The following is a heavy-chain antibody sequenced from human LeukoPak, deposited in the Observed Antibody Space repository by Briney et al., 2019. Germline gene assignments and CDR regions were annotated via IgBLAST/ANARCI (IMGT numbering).Heavy chain of an antibody. CDR2: TYTGGNS. Sequence: GGSLRLSCAASGFTVSSIHMVWVRQAPGKGLEWVSVTYTGGNSYYADSVKGRFIISRDISKNTLYLQMNSLRPEDTAIYYCAREGYYGSGSPPSLYFDYWGQGTLVTVSS. CDR3: AREGYYGSGSPPSLYFDY. CDR1: GFTVSSIH. J-gene: IGHJ4*02. D-gene: IGHD3-10*01. V-gene: IGHV3-53*05.